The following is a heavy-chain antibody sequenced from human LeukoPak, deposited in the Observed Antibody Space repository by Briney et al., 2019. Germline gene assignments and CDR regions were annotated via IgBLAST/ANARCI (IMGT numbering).Heavy chain of an antibody. CDR2: IKQDGSEK. CDR3: AREDDWNYEDY. Sequence: GGSLRLSCAASGFTFSSYWMSWVRQAPGKGLEWVANIKQDGSEKNYVDSVKGRFTISRDNAKNSLYLQMNTLRAEDTAVYYCAREDDWNYEDYWGQGTLVTVSS. V-gene: IGHV3-7*01. D-gene: IGHD1-7*01. CDR1: GFTFSSYW. J-gene: IGHJ4*02.